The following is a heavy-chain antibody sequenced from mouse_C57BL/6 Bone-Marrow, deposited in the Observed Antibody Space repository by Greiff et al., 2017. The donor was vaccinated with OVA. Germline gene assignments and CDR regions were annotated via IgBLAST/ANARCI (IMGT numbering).Heavy chain of an antibody. V-gene: IGHV3-6*01. J-gene: IGHJ3*01. CDR2: ISYDGSN. CDR3: ARDPFY. CDR1: GYSITSGYY. Sequence: EVQLVESGPGLVKPSQSLSLTCSVTGYSITSGYYWNWIRQFPGNKLEWMGYISYDGSNNYNPSLKNRISITRDTSKNQFFLKLNSVTTEDTATYYCARDPFYWGQGTLVTVSA.